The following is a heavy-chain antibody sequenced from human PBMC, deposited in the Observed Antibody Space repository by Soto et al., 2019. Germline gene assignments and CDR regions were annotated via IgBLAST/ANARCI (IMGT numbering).Heavy chain of an antibody. CDR1: GVFISTSY. Sequence: SGTLSVTCPVPGVFISTSYWRWIRQPPGKGLEWIGYIYDSGTTNYNPSLKSRARTSVDTSKNQLSLKLSFVTAADTAVYYCAQGGVRMNVWGQGTTVT. V-gene: IGHV4-59*07. CDR3: AQGGVRMNV. J-gene: IGHJ6*02. CDR2: IYDSGTT. D-gene: IGHD3-16*01.